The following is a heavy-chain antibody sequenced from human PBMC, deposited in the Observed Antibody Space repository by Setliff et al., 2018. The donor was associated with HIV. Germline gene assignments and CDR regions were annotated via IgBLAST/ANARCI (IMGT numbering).Heavy chain of an antibody. V-gene: IGHV3-74*01. CDR1: GFTLSDHW. D-gene: IGHD5-12*01. Sequence: GESLKISCAASGFTLSDHWMHWVRQVPGKGLVWVSRTNNDGSITNYADSVKGRFTISRDNAKNTLYLQMNSLRAEDMAVYYCARGHSGYKNGMDVWGQGTTVTVSS. CDR3: ARGHSGYKNGMDV. J-gene: IGHJ6*02. CDR2: TNNDGSIT.